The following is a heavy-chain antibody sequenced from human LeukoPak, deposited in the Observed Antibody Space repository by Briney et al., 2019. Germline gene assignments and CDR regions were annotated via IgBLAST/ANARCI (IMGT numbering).Heavy chain of an antibody. V-gene: IGHV1-18*01. CDR2: ISGYNGNT. D-gene: IGHD3-10*01. Sequence: ASVKVSCKASGYTFTSYGISWVRQAPGQGLEWMGWISGYNGNTNHAQKLQGRVTLTTDTSTSTAYMELRSLRPDDTAVYYCARDPMVRGVAHYFDYWGQGTLVTVSS. J-gene: IGHJ4*02. CDR1: GYTFTSYG. CDR3: ARDPMVRGVAHYFDY.